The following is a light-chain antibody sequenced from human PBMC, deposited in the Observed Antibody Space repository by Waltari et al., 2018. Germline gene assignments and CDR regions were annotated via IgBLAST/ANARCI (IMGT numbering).Light chain of an antibody. CDR1: QSVSSN. CDR2: GAS. V-gene: IGKV3-15*01. Sequence: EIVLTQSPATLSVSPGERATLSCRASQSVSSNLAWYQQKPCQPPRLLISGASTRAAGIPARFSGSGSATEFTLTISSLQSEDFAVYYCHQYNNWPPITFGQGTRLEIK. J-gene: IGKJ5*01. CDR3: HQYNNWPPIT.